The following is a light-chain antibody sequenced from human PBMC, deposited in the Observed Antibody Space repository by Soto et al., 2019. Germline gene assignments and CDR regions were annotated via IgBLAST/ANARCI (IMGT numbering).Light chain of an antibody. J-gene: IGKJ4*01. CDR2: KAS. CDR1: QSLSSW. V-gene: IGKV1-5*03. CDR3: QHYSNYPVT. Sequence: DIQMTQSPSTLSASVGDTVTITCRASQSLSSWLAWYQQKPGKAPKLLIYKASTLESGVPSRFSGSGSGTEFTLTINSLQPDDFAIYYCQHYSNYPVTFGGGTRVEFK.